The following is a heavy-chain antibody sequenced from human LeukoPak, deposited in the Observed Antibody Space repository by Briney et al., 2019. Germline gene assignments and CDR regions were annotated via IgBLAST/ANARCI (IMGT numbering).Heavy chain of an antibody. CDR2: INPNSGGT. D-gene: IGHD2-15*01. V-gene: IGHV1-2*02. CDR3: ARDKLMGVVAATRWFDP. Sequence: ASVKVSCKASGYTFTGHYMHWVRQAPGQGLEWMGWINPNSGGTNYAQKFQGRVTMTRDTSISTAYMELSRLRSDDTAVYYCARDKLMGVVAATRWFDPWGQGTLVTVSS. J-gene: IGHJ5*02. CDR1: GYTFTGHY.